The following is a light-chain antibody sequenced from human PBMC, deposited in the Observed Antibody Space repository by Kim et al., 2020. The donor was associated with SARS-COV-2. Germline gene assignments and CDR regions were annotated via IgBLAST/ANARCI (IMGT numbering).Light chain of an antibody. Sequence: APGKKATITCGGDDIGTKSVHWYQQKPGQAPVLVIYYDTDRPSGIPERFSASNSGNTATLTVSRVEAGDEADYYCQVWDSGSDHWVFGGGTQLTVL. J-gene: IGLJ3*02. V-gene: IGLV3-21*04. CDR3: QVWDSGSDHWV. CDR1: DIGTKS. CDR2: YDT.